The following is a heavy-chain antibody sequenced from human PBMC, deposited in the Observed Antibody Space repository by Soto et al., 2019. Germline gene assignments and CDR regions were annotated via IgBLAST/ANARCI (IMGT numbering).Heavy chain of an antibody. CDR1: GYTFTSYG. CDR2: ISAYNGNT. J-gene: IGHJ6*02. CDR3: ARDYPFTDYYYGMDV. Sequence: GASVKVSCKASGYTFTSYGISWVRQAPGQGLEWMGWISAYNGNTNYAQELQGRVTMTTDTSTSTAYMELRSLRSDDTAVYYCARDYPFTDYYYGMDVWGQGTTVTVSS. V-gene: IGHV1-18*04.